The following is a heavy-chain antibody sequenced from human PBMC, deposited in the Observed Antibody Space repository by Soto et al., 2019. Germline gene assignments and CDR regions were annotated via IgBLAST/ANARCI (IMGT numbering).Heavy chain of an antibody. CDR2: ISWDGGST. CDR1: GFTFDDYT. J-gene: IGHJ6*02. CDR3: AKDISSGGSYSYYYYGMDV. Sequence: LRLSCAASGFTFDDYTMHWVRQAPGKGLEWVSLISWDGGSTYYADSVKGRFTISRDNSKNSLYLQMNSLRTEDTALYYCAKDISSGGSYSYYYYGMDVWGQGTTVTVSS. D-gene: IGHD2-15*01. V-gene: IGHV3-43*01.